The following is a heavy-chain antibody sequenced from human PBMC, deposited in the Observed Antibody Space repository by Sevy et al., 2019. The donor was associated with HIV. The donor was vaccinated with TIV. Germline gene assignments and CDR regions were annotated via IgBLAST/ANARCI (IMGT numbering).Heavy chain of an antibody. D-gene: IGHD2-21*01. Sequence: GGSLRLSCAASGFSFSGYWMNWVRQAPGKGLEWVANIKKDGSDKNYVESVKGRFTISRDNAKSSLYLELNSLRDEDTALYYCGQEGIVSFDSWGQGTLVTVSS. V-gene: IGHV3-7*01. CDR1: GFSFSGYW. CDR3: GQEGIVSFDS. J-gene: IGHJ4*02. CDR2: IKKDGSDK.